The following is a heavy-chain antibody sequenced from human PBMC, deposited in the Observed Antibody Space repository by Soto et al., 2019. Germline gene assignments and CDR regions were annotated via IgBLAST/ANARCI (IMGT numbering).Heavy chain of an antibody. CDR1: GYTFTSYY. J-gene: IGHJ4*02. Sequence: GASVKVSCKASGYTFTSYYMHWVRQAPGQGLEWMGIINPSGGSTSYAQKYQGRVTMTRDTSTSTVYMELSSLRSEDTALFYFARDSRSIVVVAATPAFDYWGQGTQVTVSS. D-gene: IGHD2-15*01. CDR3: ARDSRSIVVVAATPAFDY. V-gene: IGHV1-46*01. CDR2: INPSGGST.